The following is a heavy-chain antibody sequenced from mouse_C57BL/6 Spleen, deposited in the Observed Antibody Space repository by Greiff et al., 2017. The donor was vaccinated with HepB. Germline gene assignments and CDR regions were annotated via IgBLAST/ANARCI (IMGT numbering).Heavy chain of an antibody. J-gene: IGHJ3*01. CDR3: ARPLDSSGYFAWFAY. CDR2: ISNGGGST. V-gene: IGHV5-12*01. D-gene: IGHD3-2*02. CDR1: GFTFSDYY. Sequence: EVQVVESGGGLVQPGGSLKLSCAASGFTFSDYYMYWVRQTPEKRLEWVAYISNGGGSTYYPDTVKGRFTISRDNAKNTLYLQMSRLKSEDTAMYYCARPLDSSGYFAWFAYWGQGTLVTVSA.